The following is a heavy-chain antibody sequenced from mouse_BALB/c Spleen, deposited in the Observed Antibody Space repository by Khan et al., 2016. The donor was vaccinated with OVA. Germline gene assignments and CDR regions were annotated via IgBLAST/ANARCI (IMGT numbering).Heavy chain of an antibody. J-gene: IGHJ4*01. CDR3: AGGGAAYYRNDGGAMEY. D-gene: IGHD2-14*01. CDR2: INTHSGVP. CDR1: GYTFTTAG. Sequence: QIQLVQSGPELKKPGETVRISCKASGYTFTTAGIQWVQKMPGKGLKWIGWINTHSGVPKYAEDFKGRFAFSLEISANTASLQITNLKNEDTDTSVCAGGGAAYYRNDGGAMEYWGQGTSVTVSS. V-gene: IGHV9-4*02.